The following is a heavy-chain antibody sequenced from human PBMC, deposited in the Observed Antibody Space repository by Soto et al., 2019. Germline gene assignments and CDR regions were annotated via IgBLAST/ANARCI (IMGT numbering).Heavy chain of an antibody. J-gene: IGHJ4*02. CDR3: ARVPDDNQSKYRNGDYFDY. Sequence: ASVKVSCKASGYTFTSYGISWVRQAPGQGLEWMGWISAYNGNTNYAQKLQGRVTMTTDTSTSTAYMELMSLRSDDTAVYYCARVPDDNQSKYRNGDYFDYWGQGTLVTVSS. CDR1: GYTFTSYG. CDR2: ISAYNGNT. D-gene: IGHD2-8*01. V-gene: IGHV1-18*01.